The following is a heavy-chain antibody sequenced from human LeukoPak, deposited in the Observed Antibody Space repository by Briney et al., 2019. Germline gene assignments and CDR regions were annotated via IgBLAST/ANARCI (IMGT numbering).Heavy chain of an antibody. CDR1: GGSFSGYY. V-gene: IGHV4-34*01. Sequence: SETLSLTCAVYGGSFSGYYWSWIRQPPGKGLEWIGEINHSGSTNYNPSLKSRVTISVDTSKNQFSLKLNSVTAADTAVYYCAKNGQSGFSFDPWGQGTLVTVSS. D-gene: IGHD3-3*01. J-gene: IGHJ5*02. CDR3: AKNGQSGFSFDP. CDR2: INHSGST.